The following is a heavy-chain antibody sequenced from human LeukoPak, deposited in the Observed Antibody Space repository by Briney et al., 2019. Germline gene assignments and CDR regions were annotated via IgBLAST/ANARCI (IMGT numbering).Heavy chain of an antibody. D-gene: IGHD3-3*01. Sequence: SETLSLTCTVSGGSISSSSYYWGWIRQPPGKGLEWIGSIYYSGSTYYNPSLKSRVTISVDTSKNQFSLKLSSVTAADTAVYYCARHGECYYVQHWGQGTLVTVSS. J-gene: IGHJ1*01. CDR2: IYYSGST. V-gene: IGHV4-39*01. CDR1: GGSISSSSYY. CDR3: ARHGECYYVQH.